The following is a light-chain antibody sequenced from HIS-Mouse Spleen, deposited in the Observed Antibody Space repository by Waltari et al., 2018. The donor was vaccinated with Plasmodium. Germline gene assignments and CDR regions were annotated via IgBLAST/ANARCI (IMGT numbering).Light chain of an antibody. Sequence: SYELTQPPSVSVSPGQTASITCSGDKLGDQYACWYQQKPGQYPVRVIYQDSKRPSGIPERFSGYNAGKTATLTIGGSQAMDEADYYCQAWDSSTVVFGGGTKLTVL. CDR3: QAWDSSTVV. J-gene: IGLJ2*01. CDR1: KLGDQY. V-gene: IGLV3-1*01. CDR2: QDS.